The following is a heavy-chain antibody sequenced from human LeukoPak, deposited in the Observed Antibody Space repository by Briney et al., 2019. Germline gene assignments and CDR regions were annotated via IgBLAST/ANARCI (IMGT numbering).Heavy chain of an antibody. CDR2: ISGSCGAT. CDR3: ARGGVDYYGSGTYYLMYYFDY. CDR1: GFTFSSSA. Sequence: GGSLRLSCAACGFTFSSSAMSWVRQAPGKGVEWVSSISGSCGATYYADSVKGRFTISRDSPHITLYLQMNSLRAEDTAVYFCARGGVDYYGSGTYYLMYYFDYWGQGALVTVSS. V-gene: IGHV3-23*01. D-gene: IGHD3-10*01. J-gene: IGHJ4*02.